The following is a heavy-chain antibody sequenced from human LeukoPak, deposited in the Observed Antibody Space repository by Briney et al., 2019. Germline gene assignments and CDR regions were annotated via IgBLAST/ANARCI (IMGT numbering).Heavy chain of an antibody. Sequence: SETLSLTCTDSGGSIISSDYHWGWVRQPPGKGLEWIGTISYSGNTDYNPSLRSRVTISVDTSNNQFSLRLGSVTAADTAVCHCARHCCSAPSKRVFDIWGQGTMVTVSS. CDR1: GGSIISSDYH. D-gene: IGHD2-15*01. V-gene: IGHV4-39*01. J-gene: IGHJ3*02. CDR3: ARHCCSAPSKRVFDI. CDR2: ISYSGNT.